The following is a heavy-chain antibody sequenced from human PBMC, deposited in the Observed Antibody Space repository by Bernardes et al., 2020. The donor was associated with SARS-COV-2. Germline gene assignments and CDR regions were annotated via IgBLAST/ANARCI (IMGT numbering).Heavy chain of an antibody. CDR2: INPNSGDT. CDR3: AREVDCHGSSCHLDY. V-gene: IGHV1-2*02. CDR1: GYTFTGHY. Sequence: ASVQVSCMASGYTFTGHYIHSVRQAPGQALEWMGWINPNSGDTNYPQKFQGRVTMTRDTSISIAYMDLRRLRSDDTAVYYWAREVDCHGSSCHLDYWGRGTLVTVSS. J-gene: IGHJ4*02. D-gene: IGHD6-13*01.